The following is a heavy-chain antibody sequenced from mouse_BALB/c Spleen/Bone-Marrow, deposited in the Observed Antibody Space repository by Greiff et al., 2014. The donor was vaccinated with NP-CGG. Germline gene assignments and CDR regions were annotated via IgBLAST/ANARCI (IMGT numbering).Heavy chain of an antibody. CDR3: ARSSGWNAMDY. CDR1: GYTFTSYW. Sequence: VKLVESGAELARPGASVKLSCKASGYTFTSYWMRGVKQRPGQGLEWIGAIYPGDGYTSDTQKFKGKATLTADKSSSTAYMQLSSLASEDSAVYYCARSSGWNAMDYWGQGTSVTVSS. J-gene: IGHJ4*01. D-gene: IGHD3-1*01. CDR2: IYPGDGYT. V-gene: IGHV1-87*01.